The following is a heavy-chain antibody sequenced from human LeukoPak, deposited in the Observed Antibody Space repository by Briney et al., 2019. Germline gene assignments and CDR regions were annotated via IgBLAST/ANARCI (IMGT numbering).Heavy chain of an antibody. D-gene: IGHD3-3*01. CDR1: GGSISSGGYY. CDR3: ARGKLGWFDP. CDR2: IYHSGST. Sequence: SETLSLTCTVSGGSISSGGYYWSWIRQPPGKGLEWIGYIYHSGSTYYNPSLKSRVTISVDRSKNQFSLKLSSVTAADTAVCYCARGKLGWFDPWGQGTLVTVSS. V-gene: IGHV4-30-2*01. J-gene: IGHJ5*02.